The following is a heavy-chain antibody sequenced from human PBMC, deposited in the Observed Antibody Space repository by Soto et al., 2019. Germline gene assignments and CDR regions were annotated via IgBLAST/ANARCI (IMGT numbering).Heavy chain of an antibody. CDR3: VKVSTFYDILTGYYSTNFFDP. CDR1: GFTFSEYF. Sequence: GGSLRLSCSASGFTFSEYFMHWVRQAPGKGLQYVSTISSEGDITYYAGSVKSRITISRDNAKNTLYLQMNSLRPEDTAVYYCVKVSTFYDILTGYYSTNFFDPWGQGTLVTVSS. J-gene: IGHJ5*02. V-gene: IGHV3-64D*06. CDR2: ISSEGDIT. D-gene: IGHD3-9*01.